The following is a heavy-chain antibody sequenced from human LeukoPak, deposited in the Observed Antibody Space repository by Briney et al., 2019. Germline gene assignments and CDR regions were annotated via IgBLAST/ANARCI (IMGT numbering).Heavy chain of an antibody. CDR3: ARESGKFDY. J-gene: IGHJ4*02. Sequence: GGSLRLSCVASGLPIADFAMHWVRQAPGEGLEWVSLISSDGVSTFYADSVKGRFSISRDNSKNSLSLEMNSLRTEDTAMYYCARESGKFDYWGQGTLVAVSS. V-gene: IGHV3-43*02. CDR2: ISSDGVST. CDR1: GLPIADFA.